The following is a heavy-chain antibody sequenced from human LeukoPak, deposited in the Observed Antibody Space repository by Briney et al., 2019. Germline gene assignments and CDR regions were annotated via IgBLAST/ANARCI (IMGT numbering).Heavy chain of an antibody. V-gene: IGHV4-30-4*08. CDR2: IYYSGST. J-gene: IGHJ4*02. CDR3: ARGYYYDSSGLDY. D-gene: IGHD3-22*01. CDR1: GGSISSGDYY. Sequence: SQTLSLTCTVSGGSISSGDYYWSWIRQPPGKGLEWIGYIYYSGSTCYNPSLKSRVTISVDTSKNQFSLKLSSVTAADTAVYYCARGYYYDSSGLDYWGQGTLVTVSS.